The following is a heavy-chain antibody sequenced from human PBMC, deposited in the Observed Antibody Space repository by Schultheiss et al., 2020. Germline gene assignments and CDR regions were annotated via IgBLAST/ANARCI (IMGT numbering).Heavy chain of an antibody. CDR2: IYYSEST. Sequence: SQTLSLTCAVYGGSFSGYYWSWIRQHPGKGLEWIGYIYYSESTYYNPSLKSRVTISVDTSKNQFSLKLSSVTAADTAVYYCARDRGSGVWFDPWGQGTLVTVSS. CDR1: GGSFSGYY. D-gene: IGHD2-8*01. J-gene: IGHJ5*02. V-gene: IGHV4-31*11. CDR3: ARDRGSGVWFDP.